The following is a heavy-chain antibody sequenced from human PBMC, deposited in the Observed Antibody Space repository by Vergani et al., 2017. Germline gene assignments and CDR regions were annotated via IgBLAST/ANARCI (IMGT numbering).Heavy chain of an antibody. Sequence: QGQVVQSGAEVKKSGASVKVSCKTSGYTFSNYYMHWVRQAPGQGLEWMGIINPSGGHTNYAQKFQGRVTMTRDTSTSTVYMELSSLRAEDTAIDYCSRGDYGILAGYRYWGQGTLVTVSA. V-gene: IGHV1-46*03. CDR1: GYTFSNYY. CDR3: SRGDYGILAGYRY. CDR2: INPSGGHT. J-gene: IGHJ4*02. D-gene: IGHD3-9*01.